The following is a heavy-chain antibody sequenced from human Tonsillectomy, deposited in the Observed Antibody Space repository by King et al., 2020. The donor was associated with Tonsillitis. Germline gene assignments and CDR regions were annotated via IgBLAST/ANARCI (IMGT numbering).Heavy chain of an antibody. Sequence: VQLVESGGGVVQPGRSLRLSCAAAGFLFSSYGMHWVRQAPGKELEWMAFISYDGSNKYYAASVKGRFTISRDNSKNTLYLQMNSLRAEDTAVYYCAKGGQSGSFFFDSWGQGTLVTGSS. CDR2: ISYDGSNK. J-gene: IGHJ4*02. V-gene: IGHV3-30*18. D-gene: IGHD1-26*01. CDR1: GFLFSSYG. CDR3: AKGGQSGSFFFDS.